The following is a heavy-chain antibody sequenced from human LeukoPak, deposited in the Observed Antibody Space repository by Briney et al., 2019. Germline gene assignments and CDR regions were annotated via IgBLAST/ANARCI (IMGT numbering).Heavy chain of an antibody. CDR3: AKDDAWGRFQH. Sequence: GGSLRLSCAASEFSVGSNYMTWVRQAPGKGLEWVSLIYSGGSTYYADSVKGRFTISRDNSKNTVYLQMNSLRAEDTALYYCAKDDAWGRFQHWGQGTLVTVSS. D-gene: IGHD3-16*01. CDR2: IYSGGST. V-gene: IGHV3-66*01. J-gene: IGHJ1*01. CDR1: EFSVGSNY.